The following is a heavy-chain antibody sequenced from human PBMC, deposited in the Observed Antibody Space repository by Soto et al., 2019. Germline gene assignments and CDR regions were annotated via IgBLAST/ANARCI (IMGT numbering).Heavy chain of an antibody. V-gene: IGHV3-74*01. J-gene: IGHJ5*02. CDR3: ARVLSHSNYVGFDA. CDR1: GFTFSNYW. Sequence: EVQLVESGGGLVQPGGSLRLSCAASGFTFSNYWMHWVRQAPGKGLVWVSRINSDGSSTTYADSVKGRFTISRDNSKKTLYLQMNSLRAEDTAVYYCARVLSHSNYVGFDAWGQGTLVTVSS. D-gene: IGHD4-4*01. CDR2: INSDGSST.